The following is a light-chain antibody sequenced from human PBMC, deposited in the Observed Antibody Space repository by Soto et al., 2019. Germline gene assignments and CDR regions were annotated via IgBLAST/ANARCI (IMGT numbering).Light chain of an antibody. CDR1: QSVSSY. CDR3: QQRSNWPIT. V-gene: IGKV3-11*01. CDR2: DAS. Sequence: EIVFTQSPGPLSFSPGGIATLSCRASQSVSSYLAWYQQKPGQAPRLLIYDASNRATGIPARFSGSGSGTDFTLTISSLEPEDFAVYYCQQRSNWPITFGQGTRLEIK. J-gene: IGKJ5*01.